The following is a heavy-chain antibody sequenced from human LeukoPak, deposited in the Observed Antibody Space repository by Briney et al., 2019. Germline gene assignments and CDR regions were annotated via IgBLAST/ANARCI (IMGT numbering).Heavy chain of an antibody. D-gene: IGHD3-3*01. V-gene: IGHV1-8*03. Sequence: GASVKVSCKASGYTFTSYDINWVRQATGQGLEWMGWMNPNSSNTGYAQKFQGRVTITRNTSISTAYMELSSLRSEDTAVYYCARGGALPYYDFWSGYYYYYYMDIWGKGTTVTVSS. J-gene: IGHJ6*03. CDR3: ARGGALPYYDFWSGYYYYYYMDI. CDR2: MNPNSSNT. CDR1: GYTFTSYD.